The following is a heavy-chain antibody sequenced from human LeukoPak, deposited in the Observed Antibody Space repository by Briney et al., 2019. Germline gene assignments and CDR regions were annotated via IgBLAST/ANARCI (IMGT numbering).Heavy chain of an antibody. V-gene: IGHV3-30*02. CDR1: GFTFSTFP. Sequence: GGSLRLSCAASGFTFSTFPMHWVRQAPGKGLEWGALIQEDGATTNYADSVRGRFTISRENAKSTVYLQMNRVRQDDTAVYYCATQSITLVVVISPFDYWGQGTLVTVSS. CDR3: ATQSITLVVVISPFDY. J-gene: IGHJ4*02. D-gene: IGHD3-22*01. CDR2: IQEDGATT.